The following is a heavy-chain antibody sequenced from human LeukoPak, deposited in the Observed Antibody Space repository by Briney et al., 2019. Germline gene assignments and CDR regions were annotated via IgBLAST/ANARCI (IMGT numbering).Heavy chain of an antibody. CDR3: ARDSGYLLSYYYYGMDV. CDR1: GGTFSSYA. D-gene: IGHD3-22*01. J-gene: IGHJ6*02. Sequence: GASVKVSCKASGGTFSSYAISWVRQAPGQGLEWMGGIIPIFGTANYAQKFQGRVTIPADESTSTAYMELSSLRSEDTAVYYCARDSGYLLSYYYYGMDVWGQGTTVTVSS. CDR2: IIPIFGTA. V-gene: IGHV1-69*13.